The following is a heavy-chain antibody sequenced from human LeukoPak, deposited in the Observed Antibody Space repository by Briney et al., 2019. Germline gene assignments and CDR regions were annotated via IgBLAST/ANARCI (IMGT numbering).Heavy chain of an antibody. CDR1: GRSISSGSYY. CDR2: IYTSGST. D-gene: IGHD6-13*01. Sequence: PSETLSLTCTVSGRSISSGSYYWSWIRQPAGKGLEWIERIYTSGSTNYNPSLKSRVPISVDTSKNQFSLKLSSVTAAGTAVYYCARGGIAATSFDYWGQGTLVTVSS. CDR3: ARGGIAATSFDY. J-gene: IGHJ4*02. V-gene: IGHV4-61*02.